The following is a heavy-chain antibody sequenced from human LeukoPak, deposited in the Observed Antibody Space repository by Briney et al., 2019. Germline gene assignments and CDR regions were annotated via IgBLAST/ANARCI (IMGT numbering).Heavy chain of an antibody. V-gene: IGHV1-46*01. Sequence: ASVTVSCKASGYTFTGYHMHWVRQAPGQGLEWMGIINPSGGSTSYAQKFQGRVTMTRDTSTSTVYMELSSLRSEDTAVYYCASQGSSKTPFDYWGQGTLVTVSS. CDR3: ASQGSSKTPFDY. D-gene: IGHD4-11*01. CDR2: INPSGGST. J-gene: IGHJ4*02. CDR1: GYTFTGYH.